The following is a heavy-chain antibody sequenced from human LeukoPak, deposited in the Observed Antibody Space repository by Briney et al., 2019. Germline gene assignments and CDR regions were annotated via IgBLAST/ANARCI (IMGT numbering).Heavy chain of an antibody. D-gene: IGHD6-19*01. CDR3: AKVYIPSAWYLFDH. J-gene: IGHJ4*02. CDR1: GFTFSNFA. Sequence: PGGSLRLSCAASGFTFSNFAMSWVRQAPGKGLEWVSAISDRGGSTYYADSVKGRFTISRDYFKNTLYLQMNSLRAEDTAVYYCAKVYIPSAWYLFDHWGQGTLVTVSS. CDR2: ISDRGGST. V-gene: IGHV3-23*01.